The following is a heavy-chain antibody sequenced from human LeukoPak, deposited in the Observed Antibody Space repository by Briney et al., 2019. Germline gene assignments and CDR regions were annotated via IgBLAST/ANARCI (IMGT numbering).Heavy chain of an antibody. CDR3: AKEDDYGLLY. J-gene: IGHJ4*02. V-gene: IGHV3-74*01. D-gene: IGHD4-17*01. CDR2: INSDGSTT. CDR1: GFTFSSYW. Sequence: GGSLRLSCAASGFTFSSYWMHWVRQAPGKGLVWVSRINSDGSTTNYADSVKGRFTISRDNAKNTVYLQMNSLRAEDTAVYYCAKEDDYGLLYWGQGTLATVSS.